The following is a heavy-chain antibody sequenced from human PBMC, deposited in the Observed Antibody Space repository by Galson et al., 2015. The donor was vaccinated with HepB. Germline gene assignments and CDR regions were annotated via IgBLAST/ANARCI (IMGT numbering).Heavy chain of an antibody. D-gene: IGHD2/OR15-2a*01. V-gene: IGHV3-30*04. J-gene: IGHJ6*02. CDR2: ISFDGRDK. Sequence: SLRLSCAVSGFTFSAFPMHWVRQSPGQGLEWVALISFDGRDKYYADSVKGRFTISRDNSKNTLYLQMNSLRTEDTAVYYCARGPFCNRIVCYGETRAYYYFALDVWGLGTLVTVSS. CDR1: GFTFSAFP. CDR3: ARGPFCNRIVCYGETRAYYYFALDV.